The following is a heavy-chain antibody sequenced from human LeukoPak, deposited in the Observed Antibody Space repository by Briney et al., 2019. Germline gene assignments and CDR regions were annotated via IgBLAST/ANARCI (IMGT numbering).Heavy chain of an antibody. J-gene: IGHJ6*04. V-gene: IGHV4-59*01. D-gene: IGHD3-10*01. CDR3: ARDNPFGEGVYYGMDV. CDR1: GGSLSGYY. CDR2: INYSKCT. Sequence: SETLSLPCTVSGGSLSGYYWSWIRQPPGKGLEWIGYINYSKCTNYNPSLKGRVTISVDTSKNHSTLKLRSVTAADMAVYYCARDNPFGEGVYYGMDVWGKGTTVTVSS.